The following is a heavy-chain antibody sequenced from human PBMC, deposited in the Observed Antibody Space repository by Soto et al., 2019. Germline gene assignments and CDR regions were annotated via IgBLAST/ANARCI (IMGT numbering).Heavy chain of an antibody. Sequence: QVQLVQSGAEVKKPGSSVKVSCKASGGTFSSYAISWVQQAPGQGLEWMGGFISIFGTANYAQKFQGRVTITAYESTSTAYMELSSLRSEDTAVYFCAREIAEISAAPSSKYFYGMAVWGEGTTLTGSS. CDR1: GGTFSSYA. J-gene: IGHJ6*04. V-gene: IGHV1-69*01. CDR3: AREIAEISAAPSSKYFYGMAV. CDR2: FISIFGTA. D-gene: IGHD6-6*01.